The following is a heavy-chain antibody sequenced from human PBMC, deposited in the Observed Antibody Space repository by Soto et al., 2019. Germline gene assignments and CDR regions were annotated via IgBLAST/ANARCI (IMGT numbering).Heavy chain of an antibody. CDR3: ARLNRGSGSYYNGDFDY. CDR1: GGSISSYY. CDR2: IYYSGST. D-gene: IGHD3-10*01. Sequence: SETLSLTCTVSGGSISSYYWSWIRQPPGKGLEWIGYIYYSGSTNYNPSLKSRVTISVDTSKNQFSLKLSSVTAADTAVYYCARLNRGSGSYYNGDFDYWGQGTLVTVSS. J-gene: IGHJ4*02. V-gene: IGHV4-59*08.